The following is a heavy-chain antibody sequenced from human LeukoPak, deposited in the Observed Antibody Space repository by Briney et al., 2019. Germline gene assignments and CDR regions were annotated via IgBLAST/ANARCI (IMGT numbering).Heavy chain of an antibody. CDR2: INSDGSST. J-gene: IGHJ3*02. CDR3: ATWESSYGYVEAFDI. D-gene: IGHD5-18*01. Sequence: PGGSLRLSCAASGFTFSSYWMHWVRQAPGKGLVWVSRINSDGSSTNYADSVRGRFTISRDNAKNTLYLQMNSLRAEDTAVYYCATWESSYGYVEAFDIWGQGTMVTVSS. CDR1: GFTFSSYW. V-gene: IGHV3-74*01.